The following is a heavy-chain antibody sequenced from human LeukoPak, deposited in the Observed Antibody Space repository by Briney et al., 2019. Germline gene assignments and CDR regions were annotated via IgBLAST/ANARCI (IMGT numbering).Heavy chain of an antibody. V-gene: IGHV4-59*01. CDR3: ARGVRVAAAGKYYFDY. CDR1: GGSISGYY. D-gene: IGHD6-13*01. J-gene: IGHJ4*02. CDR2: IYYSGST. Sequence: SETLSLTCAVSGGSISGYYWSWIRQPPGKGLEWIGYIYYSGSTNYNPSLKSRVTISVDTSKNQFSLKLSSVTAADTAVYYCARGVRVAAAGKYYFDYWGQGTLVTVSS.